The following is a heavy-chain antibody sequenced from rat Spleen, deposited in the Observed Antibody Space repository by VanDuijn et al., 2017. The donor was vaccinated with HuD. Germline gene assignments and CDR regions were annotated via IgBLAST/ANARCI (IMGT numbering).Heavy chain of an antibody. J-gene: IGHJ2*01. CDR1: GFTFSSYW. CDR3: ARQNWPYYFDY. CDR2: ISYDGSIT. Sequence: EVQLVESGGGLVQPGRSLKLSCAASGFTFSSYWMYWIRQAPKKGLEWVATISYDGSITYYRDSVKGRFTISRTNTKNTLYLQMDSLRSEDTATYYCARQNWPYYFDYWGQGVMVTVSS. D-gene: IGHD5-1*01. V-gene: IGHV5-7*01.